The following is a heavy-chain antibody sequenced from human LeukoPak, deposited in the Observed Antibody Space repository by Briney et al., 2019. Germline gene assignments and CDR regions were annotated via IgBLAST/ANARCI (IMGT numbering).Heavy chain of an antibody. CDR2: ICTAGDT. J-gene: IGHJ4*02. CDR1: GFTFSSYD. V-gene: IGHV3-13*01. Sequence: PGGSLRLSCAASGFTFSSYDMHWVRHAPGKGLEWVSAICTAGDTYYPGSVKGRFTISRENAKNSLYLQMNSLRAGDTAVYYCAAANLRLGELSLYYWGQGTLVTVSS. CDR3: AAANLRLGELSLYY. D-gene: IGHD3-16*02.